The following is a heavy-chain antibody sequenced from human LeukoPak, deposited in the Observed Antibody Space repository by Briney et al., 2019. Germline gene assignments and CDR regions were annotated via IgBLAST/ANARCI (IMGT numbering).Heavy chain of an antibody. D-gene: IGHD3-22*01. Sequence: PSETLSLTCTVSGNSISSGDNYWSWIRQPAGKGLEWIGRIYTGGSTNYNPSLKSRVTISGDTSKNQFSLRLSSVTAADTAVYYCARASYSYDINGWVPFDYWGQGTLVTVSS. CDR1: GNSISSGDNY. J-gene: IGHJ4*02. CDR2: IYTGGST. V-gene: IGHV4-61*02. CDR3: ARASYSYDINGWVPFDY.